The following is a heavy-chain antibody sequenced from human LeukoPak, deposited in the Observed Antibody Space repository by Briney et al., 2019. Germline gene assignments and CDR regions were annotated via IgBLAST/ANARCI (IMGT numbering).Heavy chain of an antibody. J-gene: IGHJ5*02. CDR2: IYNGVNT. D-gene: IGHD1-26*01. CDR1: GASVSSASY. Sequence: SETLSLTCTVSGASVSSASYWTWMRQPPGKGVEGIAYIYNGVNTNYNPSLKIRVTISVDTSKTQFSLRLNSVTAAATAVYYCARSRAFNSGAFDPWGQGSLVTVSS. CDR3: ARSRAFNSGAFDP. V-gene: IGHV4-61*01.